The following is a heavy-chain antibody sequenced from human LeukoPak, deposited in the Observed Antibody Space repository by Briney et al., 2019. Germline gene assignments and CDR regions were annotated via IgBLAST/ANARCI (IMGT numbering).Heavy chain of an antibody. CDR1: GGSISSGDYY. CDR2: IYYSGST. CDR3: ARVRRVQLWLMGYYYYYMDV. V-gene: IGHV4-30-4*08. D-gene: IGHD5-18*01. J-gene: IGHJ6*03. Sequence: PSQTLSLTCTVSGGSISSGDYYWSWIRQPPGKGLEWIGYIYYSGSTYYNPSLKSRVTISVDTSKNQFSLKLSSVTAADTAVYYCARVRRVQLWLMGYYYYYMDVWGKGTTVTVSS.